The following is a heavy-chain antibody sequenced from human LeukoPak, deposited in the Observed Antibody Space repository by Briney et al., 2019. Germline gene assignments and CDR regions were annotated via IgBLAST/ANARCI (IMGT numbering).Heavy chain of an antibody. J-gene: IGHJ4*02. CDR2: IYTSGST. CDR1: GGSISSGSYY. D-gene: IGHD3-9*01. Sequence: PSQTLFLTCTVSGGSISSGSYYWSWIRQPAGKGLEWIGRIYTSGSTNYNPSLKSRVTISVDTSKNQFSLKLSSVTAADTAVYYCARYFGRWDFDYWGQGTLVTVSS. CDR3: ARYFGRWDFDY. V-gene: IGHV4-61*02.